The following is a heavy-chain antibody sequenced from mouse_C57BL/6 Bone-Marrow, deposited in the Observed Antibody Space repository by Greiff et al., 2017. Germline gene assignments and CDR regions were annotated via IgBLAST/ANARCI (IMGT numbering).Heavy chain of an antibody. D-gene: IGHD2-4*01. Sequence: VQLQQPGAELVMPGASVKLSYKASGYTFTSYWMHWVKQRPGQGLEWIGEIDPSDSYTNYNQKFKGKSTLTVDKSSSTAYMQLSSLTSEDSAVYYCARGYYDYDEGFAYWGQGTLVTVSA. CDR1: GYTFTSYW. V-gene: IGHV1-69*01. CDR3: ARGYYDYDEGFAY. J-gene: IGHJ3*01. CDR2: IDPSDSYT.